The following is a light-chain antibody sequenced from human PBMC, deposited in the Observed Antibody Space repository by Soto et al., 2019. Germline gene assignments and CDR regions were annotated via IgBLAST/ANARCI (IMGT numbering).Light chain of an antibody. V-gene: IGLV2-11*01. CDR1: SSDVGGYNY. Sequence: QSVLTQPRSVSGSPGQSVTISCTGTSSDVGGYNYVSWYQQHPGKAPKLMIYDVSKRPSGVHDRFSGSKSGNTASLTISGLQAEDEADYYCCSYAGSYTLFGGGTKLTVL. CDR3: CSYAGSYTL. J-gene: IGLJ2*01. CDR2: DVS.